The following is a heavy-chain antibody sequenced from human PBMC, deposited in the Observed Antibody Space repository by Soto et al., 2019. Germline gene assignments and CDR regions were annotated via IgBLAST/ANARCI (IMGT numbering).Heavy chain of an antibody. J-gene: IGHJ5*02. Sequence: PSETLSLTCTVSGGSISSSSYYWGWIRQPPGKGLEWIGSIYYSGSTYYNPSLKSRVTISVDTSKNQFSLKLSSVTAADTAVYYCARHEGLLWFGELGAGNWFDPWGQGTLVTV. CDR3: ARHEGLLWFGELGAGNWFDP. CDR1: GGSISSSSYY. CDR2: IYYSGST. D-gene: IGHD3-10*01. V-gene: IGHV4-39*01.